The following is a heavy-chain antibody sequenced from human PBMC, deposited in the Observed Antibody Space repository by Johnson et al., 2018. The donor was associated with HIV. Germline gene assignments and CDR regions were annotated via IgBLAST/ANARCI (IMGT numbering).Heavy chain of an antibody. CDR2: INSDGSTT. Sequence: VQLVESGGGLGQPGGSLRLSCVDSGFTFNNYWMHWVHQAPGKGPVWFSRINSDGSTTDYADSVKGRFTRSRDHAKNTLYLQMNSLRVEDTAVYYCVRSNGRLAAFDIWGQGTMVTVSS. V-gene: IGHV3-74*01. J-gene: IGHJ3*02. CDR1: GFTFNNYW. D-gene: IGHD3-9*01. CDR3: VRSNGRLAAFDI.